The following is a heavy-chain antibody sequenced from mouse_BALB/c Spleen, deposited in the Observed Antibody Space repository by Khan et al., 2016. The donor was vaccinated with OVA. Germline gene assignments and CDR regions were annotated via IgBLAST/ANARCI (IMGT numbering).Heavy chain of an antibody. CDR1: GYTFTKFG. CDR3: ARAHYFANTTTY. CDR2: INTYTGEP. V-gene: IGHV9-3-1*01. D-gene: IGHD2-12*01. Sequence: QIQLVQSGPELKKPGETVKISCKASGYTFTKFGMNWVKQAPGKGLEWMGWINTYTGEPTYADDFKGRFAFSMETSASTAYLQINNLKAEDTATYFGARAHYFANTTTYWGQGTSVTVSS. J-gene: IGHJ4*01.